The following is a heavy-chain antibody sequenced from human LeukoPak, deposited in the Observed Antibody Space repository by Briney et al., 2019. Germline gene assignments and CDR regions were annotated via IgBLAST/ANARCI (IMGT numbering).Heavy chain of an antibody. J-gene: IGHJ4*02. Sequence: PGGSLRLSCAASGFTFSSYAMHWVRQAPGKGLEWVSGISWNSGSIDYADSVKGRFTVSRDNAKNSLYLQMNSLTTEDTALYYCAKDMSETVTIGYFDCWGQGTLVTVSA. D-gene: IGHD3-3*01. V-gene: IGHV3-9*01. CDR2: ISWNSGSI. CDR1: GFTFSSYA. CDR3: AKDMSETVTIGYFDC.